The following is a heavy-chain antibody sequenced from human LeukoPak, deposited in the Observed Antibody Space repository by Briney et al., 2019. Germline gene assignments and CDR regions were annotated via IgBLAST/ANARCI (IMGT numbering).Heavy chain of an antibody. CDR3: AKSYYGSGSYYGYYFDY. Sequence: ASVKVSCKASGYTFTGYYMHWVRQAPGQGLEWMGWINPSSGGTNYAQKFQGRVTMTRDTSISTAYMELSRLRSDDTAVYYCAKSYYGSGSYYGYYFDYWGQGTLVTVSS. CDR2: INPSSGGT. D-gene: IGHD3-10*01. CDR1: GYTFTGYY. J-gene: IGHJ4*02. V-gene: IGHV1-2*02.